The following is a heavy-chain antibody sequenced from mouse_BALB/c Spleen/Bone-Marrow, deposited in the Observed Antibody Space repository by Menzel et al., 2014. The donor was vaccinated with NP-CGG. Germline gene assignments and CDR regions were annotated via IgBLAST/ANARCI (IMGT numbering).Heavy chain of an antibody. CDR1: GFTFTDYY. CDR3: ARDSRSTVSHFDY. CDR2: IRNKANGYTT. J-gene: IGHJ2*01. V-gene: IGHV7-3*02. Sequence: EVKVVESGGGLVQPGGSLRLSCATSGFTFTDYYMNWVRQPPGKALEWLGFIRNKANGYTTEYSASVKGRFTISRDNSQSILYLQMNTLRAEDSATYYCARDSRSTVSHFDYWGQGTTLTVSP. D-gene: IGHD1-1*01.